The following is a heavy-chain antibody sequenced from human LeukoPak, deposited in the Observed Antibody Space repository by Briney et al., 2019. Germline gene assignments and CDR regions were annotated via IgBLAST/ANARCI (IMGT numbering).Heavy chain of an antibody. D-gene: IGHD1-26*01. Sequence: GGSLRLSCAASGFTFSSYSMNWVRQAPGKGLEWVSSISSSSSYIYYADSVKGRFTISRDNAKNSLYLQMNSLRAEDTAVYYCASVHIYSGSTDYWGQGTLVTVSS. V-gene: IGHV3-21*01. CDR2: ISSSSSYI. CDR3: ASVHIYSGSTDY. J-gene: IGHJ4*02. CDR1: GFTFSSYS.